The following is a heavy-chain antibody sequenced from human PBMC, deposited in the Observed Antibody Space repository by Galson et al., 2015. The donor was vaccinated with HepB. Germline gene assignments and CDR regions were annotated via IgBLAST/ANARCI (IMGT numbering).Heavy chain of an antibody. CDR1: GFIFSTYD. J-gene: IGHJ2*01. D-gene: IGHD3-10*01. CDR2: IGITGDT. CDR3: ARQSARLWFGEPRYFDL. V-gene: IGHV3-13*01. Sequence: SLRLSCAASGFIFSTYDMHWVRQSTGEGLEWVAGIGITGDTHYPGSVKGRFTISRENAKNSLYLQMQSLRAADTSVYYCARQSARLWFGEPRYFDLWGRGTLVTVSS.